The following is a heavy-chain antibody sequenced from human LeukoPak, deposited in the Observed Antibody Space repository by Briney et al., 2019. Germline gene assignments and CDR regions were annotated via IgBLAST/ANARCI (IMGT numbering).Heavy chain of an antibody. Sequence: SHTLSLTCTVSGGSISSGGYYWSWIRQPPGKGLEWIGYIYYSGSTYYNPSLKSRVTISVDTSKNQVSLKLSSVTAADTAVYYCARDRWNTATRYYFDYWGQGTLVTVSS. CDR2: IYYSGST. V-gene: IGHV4-31*03. J-gene: IGHJ4*02. D-gene: IGHD5-18*01. CDR1: GGSISSGGYY. CDR3: ARDRWNTATRYYFDY.